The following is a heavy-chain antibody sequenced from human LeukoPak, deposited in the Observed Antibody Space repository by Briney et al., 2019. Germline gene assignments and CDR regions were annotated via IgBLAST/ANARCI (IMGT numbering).Heavy chain of an antibody. CDR2: INPNSGGT. CDR3: ARRRYYYDSSGHDFDY. J-gene: IGHJ4*02. Sequence: ASVKVSCKASGYTFTGYYMHWVRQAPGQGLEWMGWINPNSGGTNYAQKFQGRVTMTRDTSISTAYMELRSLRSDDTAVYYCARRRYYYDSSGHDFDYWGQGTLVTVSS. V-gene: IGHV1-2*02. D-gene: IGHD3-22*01. CDR1: GYTFTGYY.